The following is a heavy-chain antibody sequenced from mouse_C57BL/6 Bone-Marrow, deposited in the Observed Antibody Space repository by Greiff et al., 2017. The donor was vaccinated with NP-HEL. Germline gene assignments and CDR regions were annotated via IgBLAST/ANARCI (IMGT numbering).Heavy chain of an antibody. CDR3: ARKGIDGSSIYWYFDV. Sequence: EVQLQESGPELVKPGASVKIPCKASGYTFTDYNMDWVKQSHGKSLEWIGDINPNNGGTIYNQKFKGKATLTVDKSSSTAYMELRSLTSEDTAVYYCARKGIDGSSIYWYFDVWGTGTTVTVSS. V-gene: IGHV1-18*01. J-gene: IGHJ1*03. CDR2: INPNNGGT. D-gene: IGHD1-1*01. CDR1: GYTFTDYN.